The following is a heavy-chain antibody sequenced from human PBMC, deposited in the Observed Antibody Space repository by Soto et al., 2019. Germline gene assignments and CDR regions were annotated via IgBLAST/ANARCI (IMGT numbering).Heavy chain of an antibody. CDR1: GYTFTSYA. D-gene: IGHD2-2*01. CDR3: ARDDIVVVPAATAFDY. Sequence: ASVKVSCKASGYTFTSYAMHLVRQAPGQRLEWMGWINAGNGNTKYSQKFQGRVTITRDTSASTAYMELSSLRSEDTAVYYCARDDIVVVPAATAFDYWGQGTLVTVSS. V-gene: IGHV1-3*01. CDR2: INAGNGNT. J-gene: IGHJ4*02.